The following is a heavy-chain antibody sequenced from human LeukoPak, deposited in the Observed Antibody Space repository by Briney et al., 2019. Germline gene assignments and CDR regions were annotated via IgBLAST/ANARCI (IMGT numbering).Heavy chain of an antibody. CDR3: ARIPVYYDSSGYYYEAGYYYYGMDV. CDR2: IYPGDSDT. J-gene: IGHJ6*02. CDR1: GYSFTSYW. Sequence: PGESLKISCKGSGYSFTSYWIGWVRQMPGKGLEWMGIIYPGDSDTRYSPSFQGQVTISADMSISTAYLQWSSLKASDTAMYYCARIPVYYDSSGYYYEAGYYYYGMDVWGQGTTVTVSS. D-gene: IGHD3-22*01. V-gene: IGHV5-51*01.